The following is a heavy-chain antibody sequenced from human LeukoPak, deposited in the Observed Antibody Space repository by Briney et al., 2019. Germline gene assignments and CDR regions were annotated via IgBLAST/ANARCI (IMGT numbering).Heavy chain of an antibody. D-gene: IGHD3-10*01. V-gene: IGHV3-30*18. CDR2: ISYDGSNK. Sequence: GGSLRLSCAASGFTFSSYGMHWVRQAPGKGLEWVAVISYDGSNKYYADSVKGRFTISRDNSKNTLYLQMNSLRADDTAVYYCAKVYGSGSHLFDYWGQGTLITVSS. J-gene: IGHJ4*02. CDR3: AKVYGSGSHLFDY. CDR1: GFTFSSYG.